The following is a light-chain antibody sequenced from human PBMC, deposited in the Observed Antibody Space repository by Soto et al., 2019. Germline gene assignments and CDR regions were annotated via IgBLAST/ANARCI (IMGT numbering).Light chain of an antibody. Sequence: DIQMTQSPSSLSASVGDRVTITCRASQTISTYLNWYQQNPGKAPKLLFYAASNLQNGVPSRFSGSGSGTDFTLTISSLQPEDFATYYYQKSSSIPYTFGQGTKLEIK. CDR1: QTISTY. CDR2: AAS. CDR3: QKSSSIPYT. V-gene: IGKV1-39*01. J-gene: IGKJ2*01.